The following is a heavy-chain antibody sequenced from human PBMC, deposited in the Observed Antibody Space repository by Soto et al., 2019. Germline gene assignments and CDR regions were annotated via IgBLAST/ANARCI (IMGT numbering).Heavy chain of an antibody. J-gene: IGHJ6*02. Sequence: EVQLMESGGGLVKPGGSLRLSCAASGFTFSSYSMNWVRQAPGKGLEWVASISSSSSYIYYADSVKGRFTISRDKAKNSLFLQMSSLRAEDTALYYCARHQGPAAGNYGMDVWGRGTTVTVSS. D-gene: IGHD6-13*01. CDR2: ISSSSSYI. CDR1: GFTFSSYS. CDR3: ARHQGPAAGNYGMDV. V-gene: IGHV3-21*02.